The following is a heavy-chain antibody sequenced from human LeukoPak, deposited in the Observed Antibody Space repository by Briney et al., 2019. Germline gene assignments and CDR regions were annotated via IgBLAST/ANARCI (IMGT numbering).Heavy chain of an antibody. D-gene: IGHD2-2*03. V-gene: IGHV1-18*01. CDR3: ARDHLDIVVVPAAPGVDY. J-gene: IGHJ4*02. CDR2: ISAYNGNT. Sequence: ASVKVSCKASGYTFTSYGISWVRQAPGRGLEWMGWISAYNGNTNYAQKLQGGVTMTTDTSTSTAYMELRSLRSDDTAVYYCARDHLDIVVVPAAPGVDYWGQGTLVTVSS. CDR1: GYTFTSYG.